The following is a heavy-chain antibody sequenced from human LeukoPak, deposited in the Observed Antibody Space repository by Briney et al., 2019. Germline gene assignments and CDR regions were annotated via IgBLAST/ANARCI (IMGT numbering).Heavy chain of an antibody. CDR3: VRNSGELGA. CDR1: GFTVSNNY. Sequence: EGSLRLSCAASGFTVSNNYMSWVRRAAGKGLEWVALIYSGGSTYYADSVKGRFTISRDNSKNTLHLQMNSLRAEDTAVYYCVRNSGELGAWGQGTLVTVSS. D-gene: IGHD2-21*01. V-gene: IGHV3-53*01. CDR2: IYSGGST. J-gene: IGHJ5*02.